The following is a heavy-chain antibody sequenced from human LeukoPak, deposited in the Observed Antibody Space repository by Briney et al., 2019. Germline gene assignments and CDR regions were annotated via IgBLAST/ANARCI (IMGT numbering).Heavy chain of an antibody. CDR1: GYTFTAYY. V-gene: IGHV1-2*04. CDR2: INPNSGGT. CDR3: ARGMPGSYLGY. D-gene: IGHD3-16*02. Sequence: ASVKVSCKASGYTFTAYYLHWVRQAPGQGLEWMGWINPNSGGTNYAQKFKGWVTLTRDTSINTTYMELSRLASDVTAVYFCARGMPGSYLGYWGQGTLVTVSS. J-gene: IGHJ4*02.